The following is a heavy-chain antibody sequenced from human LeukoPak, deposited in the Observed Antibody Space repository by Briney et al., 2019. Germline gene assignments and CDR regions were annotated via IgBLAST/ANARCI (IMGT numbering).Heavy chain of an antibody. V-gene: IGHV3-23*01. Sequence: QPGASLKLSCAASGFTFSNYAMNWVRQVPGKGLEWASGISGSRGTSYSADSVQGRVTISGDKSKNTRFLQINSRRAEDTAVYYCARGHGVWGQGTLVSVSS. CDR2: ISGSRGTS. D-gene: IGHD3-10*01. CDR1: GFTFSNYA. J-gene: IGHJ4*02. CDR3: ARGHGV.